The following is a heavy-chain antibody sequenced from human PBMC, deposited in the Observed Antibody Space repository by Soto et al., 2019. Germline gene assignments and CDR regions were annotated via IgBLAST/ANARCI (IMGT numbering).Heavy chain of an antibody. J-gene: IGHJ6*02. Sequence: ASVKVSCKASGYTFTGYYMHWVRQAPGQGLEWMGWINPNSGGTNYAQKFQGWVTMTSDTSISTAYMELSRLRSDDTAVYYCARGIVVVPATTYYYYGMDVWGQGTTVTVSS. CDR2: INPNSGGT. V-gene: IGHV1-2*04. CDR1: GYTFTGYY. D-gene: IGHD2-2*01. CDR3: ARGIVVVPATTYYYYGMDV.